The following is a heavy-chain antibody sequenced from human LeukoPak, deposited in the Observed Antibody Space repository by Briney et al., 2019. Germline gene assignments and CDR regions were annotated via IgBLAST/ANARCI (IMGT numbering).Heavy chain of an antibody. D-gene: IGHD3-22*01. CDR3: ERGTPYYYASSGYYSY. CDR1: GGSISSSNW. Sequence: KPSGTLSLTCAVSGGSISSSNWWSWVRQPPGKGLEWLGEIYHSGSTNYNPSLKSRVTIPVDKSKNKFSLKLSSVTAADTAVYYCERGTPYYYASSGYYSYWGQGTLVTVSS. CDR2: IYHSGST. J-gene: IGHJ4*02. V-gene: IGHV4-4*02.